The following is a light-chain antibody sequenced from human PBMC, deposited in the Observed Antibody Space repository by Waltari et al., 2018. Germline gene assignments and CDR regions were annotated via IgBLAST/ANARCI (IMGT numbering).Light chain of an antibody. CDR2: FGS. Sequence: DIVMTQSPLSLPVTPGEPASISCRSTPSLLHSNGYNYLDWYLQKPGQSPQLLLYFGSNRASGVTDRFSGSGSGTDFTLKISRVEAEDVGVYYCMQTLQTPPTFGQGTKVEIK. V-gene: IGKV2-28*01. CDR1: PSLLHSNGYNY. J-gene: IGKJ1*01. CDR3: MQTLQTPPT.